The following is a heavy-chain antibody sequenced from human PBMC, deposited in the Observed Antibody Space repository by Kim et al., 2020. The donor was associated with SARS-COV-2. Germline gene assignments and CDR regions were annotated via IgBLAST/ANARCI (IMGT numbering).Heavy chain of an antibody. CDR3: ARASLEYYYGSGSYYKGGDFEH. CDR2: IYSGGST. CDR1: GFTVSSNY. D-gene: IGHD3-10*01. V-gene: IGHV3-53*01. J-gene: IGHJ1*01. Sequence: GGSLRLSCAASGFTVSSNYMSWVRQAPGKGLEWVSVIYSGGSTYYADSAKGRFTIFSNNYKNTLYLQMNSLRAEDTAVYYCARASLEYYYGSGSYYKGGDFEHWGQGTLVTVSS.